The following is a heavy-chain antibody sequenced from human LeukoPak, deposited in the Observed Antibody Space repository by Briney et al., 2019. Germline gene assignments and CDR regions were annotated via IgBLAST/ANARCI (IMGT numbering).Heavy chain of an antibody. Sequence: GRSLRLSCAASGFTFSSYSMNWVRQAPGQGLEWVSSISSSSSYIYYAKSRKGRFTISRDNAKKSLYPPMSCLSSQHTTWYYSSSVEFGYWGQGTLVTVSS. V-gene: IGHV3-21*01. CDR1: GFTFSSYS. J-gene: IGHJ4*02. CDR3: SSVEFGY. CDR2: ISSSSSYI. D-gene: IGHD5-24*01.